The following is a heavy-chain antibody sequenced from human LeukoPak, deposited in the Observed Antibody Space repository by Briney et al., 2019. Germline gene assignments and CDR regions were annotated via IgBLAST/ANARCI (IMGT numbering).Heavy chain of an antibody. J-gene: IGHJ5*02. Sequence: TSETLSLTCTVSGGSISSGSYYWSWIRQRAGKGLEWIGRINTSGSTNYNPSLKSRVTISVDTSKNQFSLKRSSVTAADTAVYYCARDRVGDYVWGSYRRNWFDPWGQGTLVTVSS. CDR3: ARDRVGDYVWGSYRRNWFDP. V-gene: IGHV4-61*02. D-gene: IGHD3-16*02. CDR2: INTSGST. CDR1: GGSISSGSYY.